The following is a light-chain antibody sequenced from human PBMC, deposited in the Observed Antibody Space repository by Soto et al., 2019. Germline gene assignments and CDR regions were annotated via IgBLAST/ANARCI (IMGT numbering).Light chain of an antibody. CDR2: EVT. Sequence: QSALTQSPSASGSPGQSVTISCTGTSSDVGGYNYVSWYQHHPGKAPKLMIYEVTKRPSGVPDRFSGSKSDNTASLTVSGLQDEDEADYYCSSYAGRNTVVFGGGTKLTVL. V-gene: IGLV2-8*01. J-gene: IGLJ2*01. CDR1: SSDVGGYNY. CDR3: SSYAGRNTVV.